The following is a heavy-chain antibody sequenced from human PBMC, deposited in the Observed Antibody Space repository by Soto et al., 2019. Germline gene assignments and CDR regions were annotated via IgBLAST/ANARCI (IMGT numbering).Heavy chain of an antibody. CDR2: ISWNSGSI. J-gene: IGHJ6*02. CDR1: GFTFDDYA. Sequence: GGSLRLSCAASGFTFDDYAMHWVRQAPGKGLEWVSGISWNSGSIGYADSVKGRFTISRDNAKNSLYLQMNSLRAEDTALYYCAKDIGVTEQVDFWSGYYYYYGMDVWGQGTTVTVSS. D-gene: IGHD3-3*01. CDR3: AKDIGVTEQVDFWSGYYYYYGMDV. V-gene: IGHV3-9*01.